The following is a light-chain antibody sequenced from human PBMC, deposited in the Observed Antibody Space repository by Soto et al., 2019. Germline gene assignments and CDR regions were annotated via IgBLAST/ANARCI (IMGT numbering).Light chain of an antibody. CDR3: QQLNSYPLA. J-gene: IGKJ4*01. CDR1: RSISSKF. Sequence: EIVLTQSPDTLSLSPGERATLSCRASRSISSKFLAWYQQKPGQSPRLLIYGASTRAAGIPDRFSGSGSATDFTLTISRLEPEDFATYYCQQLNSYPLAFGGGTKVEIK. V-gene: IGKV3D-20*02. CDR2: GAS.